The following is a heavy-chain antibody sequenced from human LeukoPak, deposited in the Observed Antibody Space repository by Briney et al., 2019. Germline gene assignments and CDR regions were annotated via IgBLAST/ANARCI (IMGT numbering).Heavy chain of an antibody. D-gene: IGHD6-13*01. Sequence: ASVKVSCKASGYTFTSYGISWVRQAPGQGLEWMGWISAYNGNTNYAQKLQGRVTMTTDTSTSTAYMELRSLRSDDTAVYYCARGEYSSSWPTYYYYYYYMDVWGKGTTVTVSS. CDR3: ARGEYSSSWPTYYYYYYYMDV. CDR1: GYTFTSYG. V-gene: IGHV1-18*01. CDR2: ISAYNGNT. J-gene: IGHJ6*03.